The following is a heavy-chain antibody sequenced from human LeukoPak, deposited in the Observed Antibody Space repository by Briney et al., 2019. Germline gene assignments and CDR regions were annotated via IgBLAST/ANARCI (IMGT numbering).Heavy chain of an antibody. CDR2: ITSSGSGT. J-gene: IGHJ4*02. CDR3: AQGGTY. CDR1: GFTFSSYA. Sequence: GGSLRLSCAASGFTFSSYAMSWVRQAPGKGLEWVSSITSSGSGTYYADSVKGRFTISRDNSKSTLHLQMNSLRADDTAIYYCAQGGTYWGQGTLVTVSS. V-gene: IGHV3-23*05.